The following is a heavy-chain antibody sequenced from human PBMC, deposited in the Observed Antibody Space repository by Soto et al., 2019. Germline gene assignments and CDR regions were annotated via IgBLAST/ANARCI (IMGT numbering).Heavy chain of an antibody. J-gene: IGHJ4*02. CDR1: GVSISSGGFY. Sequence: QVQLQESGPGLVKTSETLSLTCTVSGVSISSGGFYWSWMPQHPGSGLQYIGYIFYSGNTHYNTSLNSRVTISVDTSKNQFSLKLSSVTAADTAVYYCARQPPVITFGGAVTGYFDHWGQGGMVTVSS. D-gene: IGHD3-16*01. CDR2: IFYSGNT. CDR3: ARQPPVITFGGAVTGYFDH. V-gene: IGHV4-31*03.